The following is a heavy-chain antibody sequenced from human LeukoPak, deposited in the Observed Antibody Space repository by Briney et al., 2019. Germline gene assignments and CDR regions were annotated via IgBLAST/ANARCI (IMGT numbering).Heavy chain of an antibody. J-gene: IGHJ4*02. CDR1: GFSFRSTW. D-gene: IGHD3-16*01. V-gene: IGHV3-7*03. CDR2: INIDGSQR. Sequence: GGSLRLSCAASGFSFRSTWMTWVRQTPGKGLELVSNINIDGSQRYHAYSVEGRFTISRDNVKNTLYLQMNSLRVEDTAVYYCARDPGWGALDYWGQGALVIVSS. CDR3: ARDPGWGALDY.